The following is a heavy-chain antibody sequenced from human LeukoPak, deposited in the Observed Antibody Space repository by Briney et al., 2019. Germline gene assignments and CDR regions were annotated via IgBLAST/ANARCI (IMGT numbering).Heavy chain of an antibody. CDR2: IYSDGRT. D-gene: IGHD6-19*01. J-gene: IGHJ4*02. V-gene: IGHV3-53*01. Sequence: PGGSLRLSCAASGFTVSNTYMSWVRQAPGKGLEWVSIIYSDGRTYYADSVKGRFTISRDNSKNTMYLQMNSLRAEDTAVYYCSSGGGYSSAWHSSDYWGQGTLVTVSS. CDR1: GFTVSNTY. CDR3: SSGGGYSSAWHSSDY.